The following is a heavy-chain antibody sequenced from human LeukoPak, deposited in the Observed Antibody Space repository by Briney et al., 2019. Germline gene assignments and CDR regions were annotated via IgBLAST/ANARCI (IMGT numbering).Heavy chain of an antibody. D-gene: IGHD2-2*01. CDR3: ARGASARQEY. CDR2: IYIDGSST. J-gene: IGHJ4*02. V-gene: IGHV3-74*01. Sequence: GGSLRLPCVTSGFTFSSYWMHWVRQVPGKGLEWVSRIYIDGSSTNYADSVNGRFTISRDNAKNTLYLQMNSLRAEDSAVYYCARGASARQEYWGQGILVTVSS. CDR1: GFTFSSYW.